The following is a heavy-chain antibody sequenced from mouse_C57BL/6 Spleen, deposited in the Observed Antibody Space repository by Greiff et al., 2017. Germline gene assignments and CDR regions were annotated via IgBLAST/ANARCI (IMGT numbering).Heavy chain of an antibody. CDR2: IWGGG. CDR1: GFSLTSYG. D-gene: IGHD1-1*01. V-gene: IGHV2-9*01. J-gene: IGHJ1*03. Sequence: VQLQESGPGLVAPSQSLSITCTVSGFSLTSYGVDWVRQPPGKGLEWLGVIWGGGSKDNSKSQVFLKMNSLQTDDTAMYYCAKHSYGSSYWYFDVWGTGTTVTVSS. CDR3: AKHSYGSSYWYFDV.